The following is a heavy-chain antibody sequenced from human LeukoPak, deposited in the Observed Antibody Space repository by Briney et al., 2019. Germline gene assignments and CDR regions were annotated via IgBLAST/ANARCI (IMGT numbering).Heavy chain of an antibody. CDR1: GFTFDEYA. D-gene: IGHD2-15*01. CDR3: AKDRGGGSQLGDAFDV. V-gene: IGHV3-9*01. Sequence: PGGSLRLSCAASGFTFDEYAMHWVRQAPGKGLERVSGISYSSATIGYVDSVKGRFIISRDNAKNSLYLQMNSLRAEDTALYFCAKDRGGGSQLGDAFDVWGQGTMVSVSS. J-gene: IGHJ3*01. CDR2: ISYSSATI.